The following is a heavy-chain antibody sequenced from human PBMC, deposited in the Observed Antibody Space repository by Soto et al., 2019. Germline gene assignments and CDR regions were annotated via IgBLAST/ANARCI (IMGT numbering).Heavy chain of an antibody. V-gene: IGHV1-2*02. D-gene: IGHD3-10*02. CDR2: VDPNSGGT. J-gene: IGHJ4*02. CDR3: ARYNYVPLDY. Sequence: QVQLVQSGAEVKKPGASVKVSCRPSGYTFTAYYIHWVRQAPGQGLEWMGWVDPNSGGTRDAQNFQGRVTMTRDTSTSTVYMELNWLRSDDTALYYGARYNYVPLDYWGQGTLVTVSS. CDR1: GYTFTAYY.